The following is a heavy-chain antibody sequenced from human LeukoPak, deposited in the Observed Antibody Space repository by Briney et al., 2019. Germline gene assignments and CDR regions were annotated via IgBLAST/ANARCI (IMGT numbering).Heavy chain of an antibody. CDR3: ARGAAAGEVDY. CDR1: GGTFSSYA. CDR2: IIPIFGTA. V-gene: IGHV1-69*06. J-gene: IGHJ4*02. D-gene: IGHD6-13*01. Sequence: ASVKVSCNASGGTFSSYAISWGRQAPGQGLEWMGGIIPIFGTANCAQKFQRRVTITADKSTSTAYMELSSLRSEDTAVYYCARGAAAGEVDYWGQGTLVTVSS.